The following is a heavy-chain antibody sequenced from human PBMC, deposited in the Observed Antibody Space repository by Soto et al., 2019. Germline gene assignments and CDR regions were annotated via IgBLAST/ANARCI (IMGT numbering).Heavy chain of an antibody. J-gene: IGHJ4*02. CDR2: IYCSGST. V-gene: IGHV4-31*03. D-gene: IGHD6-13*01. Sequence: SETLSLTCTVSGGSISSGGYYWSWIRQHPGKGLEWIGYIYCSGSTYYNPSLKSRVTISVDTSKNQFSLKLSSVTAADTAVYYCARSRIAAAGYDYWGQGTLVTVSS. CDR3: ARSRIAAAGYDY. CDR1: GGSISSGGYY.